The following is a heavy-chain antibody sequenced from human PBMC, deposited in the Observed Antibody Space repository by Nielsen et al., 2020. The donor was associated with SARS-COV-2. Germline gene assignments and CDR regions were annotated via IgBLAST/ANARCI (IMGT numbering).Heavy chain of an antibody. D-gene: IGHD6-6*01. J-gene: IGHJ5*02. CDR2: IDPSDSYT. CDR3: ARRGTSSNRYFDP. CDR1: GYSFTSYW. V-gene: IGHV5-10-1*04. Sequence: KVSCKGSGYSFTSYWISWVRQMPGKGLEWMGRIDPSDSYTNYSPSFQGQVTISADKSTSTAYLQWSSLKASDTAMYYCARRGTSSNRYFDPWGQGTLVTVSS.